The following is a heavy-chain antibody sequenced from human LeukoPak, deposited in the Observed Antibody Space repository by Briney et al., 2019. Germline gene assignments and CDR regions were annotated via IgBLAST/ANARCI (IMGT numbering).Heavy chain of an antibody. D-gene: IGHD2-15*01. CDR2: ISFDGNDE. J-gene: IGHJ4*02. V-gene: IGHV3-30*01. CDR3: ARGLVVVVAAINY. Sequence: GGSLRLSCAASGFSFSSFAMHWVRQAPGKGLEWVAVISFDGNDEYYADSVKGRFTISRDNSKNTLYLQMNSLRAEDTAVYYCARGLVVVVAAINYWGQGTLVTVSS. CDR1: GFSFSSFA.